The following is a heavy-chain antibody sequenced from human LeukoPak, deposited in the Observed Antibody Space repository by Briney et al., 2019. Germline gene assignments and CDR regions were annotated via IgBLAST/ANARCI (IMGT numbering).Heavy chain of an antibody. D-gene: IGHD3-10*01. CDR2: VSANGVST. CDR1: GFTFGNYP. CDR3: AKDRGYTTGRDFDF. J-gene: IGHJ4*02. V-gene: IGHV3-23*01. Sequence: GGSLRLSCAASGFTFGNYPFSWVRQAPGKGLEWVSVVSANGVSTLYANSVKGRFTISRDNFVNTLYLQMSSLRAEDTAVYYCAKDRGYTTGRDFDFWGQGALVTVSS.